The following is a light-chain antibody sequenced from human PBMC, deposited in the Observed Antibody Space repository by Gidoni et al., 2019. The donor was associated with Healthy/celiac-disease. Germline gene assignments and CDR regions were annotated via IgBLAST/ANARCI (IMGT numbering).Light chain of an antibody. J-gene: IGKJ5*01. CDR2: GAS. CDR3: KQYGSSPIT. Sequence: IVLTQSPGTLALSPGERATLSCRASQSVSSSYLAWYQQKPGQPPRLLIYGASSRATGIPDRFSGSGSGTDFTLTISRVEPEDVAVYYCKQYGSSPITFGQGTRLEIK. CDR1: QSVSSSY. V-gene: IGKV3-20*01.